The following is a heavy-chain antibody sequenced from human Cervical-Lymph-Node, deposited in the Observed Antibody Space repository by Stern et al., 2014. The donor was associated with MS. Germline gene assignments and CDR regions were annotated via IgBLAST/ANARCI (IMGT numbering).Heavy chain of an antibody. CDR3: ARDLKD. Sequence: VQLVESGPEVKKPGSSLKVSCRASGGTFSNSAINWVRQAPGQGLEWMGGIIPIIGRPNDAQKFHGSVPIIEDKATGTNYMELTTLTYEDTAVYYCARDLKDWGQGTLVTVSS. J-gene: IGHJ4*02. V-gene: IGHV1-69*06. CDR2: IIPIIGRP. CDR1: GGTFSNSA.